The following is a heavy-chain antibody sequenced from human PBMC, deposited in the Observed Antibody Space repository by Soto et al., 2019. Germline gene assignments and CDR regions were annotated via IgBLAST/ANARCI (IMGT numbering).Heavy chain of an antibody. V-gene: IGHV1-58*01. D-gene: IGHD3-3*01. CDR2: IVVGSGNT. Sequence: SVKVSCKASGITFTSSAVQWVRQARGQRLEWIGWIVVGSGNTNYAQKFQERVTITRDMSTTTAYMELSSLRSEDTAVYYCASEAYFWSGYYRSFDPWGQGTLVTVSS. CDR1: GITFTSSA. CDR3: ASEAYFWSGYYRSFDP. J-gene: IGHJ5*02.